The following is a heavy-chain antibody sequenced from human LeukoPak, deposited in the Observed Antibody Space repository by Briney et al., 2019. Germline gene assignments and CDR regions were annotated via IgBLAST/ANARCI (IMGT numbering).Heavy chain of an antibody. CDR1: GYTFTSYD. CDR2: FDPEDGET. V-gene: IGHV1-24*01. D-gene: IGHD1-1*01. CDR3: ATSLGTVWYFDY. Sequence: GASVKVSCKASGYTFTSYDINWVRQATGQGLEWMGGFDPEDGETIYAQKFQGRVTMTEDTSTDTAYMELSSLRSEDTAVYYCATSLGTVWYFDYWGQGTLVTVSS. J-gene: IGHJ4*02.